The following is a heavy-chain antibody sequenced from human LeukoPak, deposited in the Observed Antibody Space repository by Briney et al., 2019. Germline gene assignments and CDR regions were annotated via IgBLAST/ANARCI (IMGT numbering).Heavy chain of an antibody. CDR1: GGSISSYY. CDR2: IYYSGST. V-gene: IGHV4-59*08. J-gene: IGHJ4*02. CDR3: ARHLGKYSSGWLDY. D-gene: IGHD6-19*01. Sequence: SETLSLTCTVPGGSISSYYWSWIRQPPGKGLEWIGYIYYSGSTNYNPSLKSRVTISVDTSKNQFSLKLSSVTAADTAVYYCARHLGKYSSGWLDYWGQGTLVTVSS.